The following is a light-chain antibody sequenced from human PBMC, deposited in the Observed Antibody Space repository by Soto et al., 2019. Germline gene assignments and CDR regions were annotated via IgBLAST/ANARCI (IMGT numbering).Light chain of an antibody. Sequence: QSVLTQPRSVSGSPGQSVTSSCTGTSSDVGGYHYVSWYQQHPGKAPKIMIYDVSKRPSGVPDRFSGSKSGNTASLTISGLQAEDQSDNYCCSYAGSYKGYVFGTGTKVTVL. J-gene: IGLJ1*01. CDR3: CSYAGSYKGYV. V-gene: IGLV2-11*01. CDR2: DVS. CDR1: SSDVGGYHY.